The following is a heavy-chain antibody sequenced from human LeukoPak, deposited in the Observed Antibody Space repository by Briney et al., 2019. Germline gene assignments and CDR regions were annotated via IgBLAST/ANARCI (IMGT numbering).Heavy chain of an antibody. J-gene: IGHJ4*02. Sequence: ASVKVSCKASGYTFTSYYMHWVRQAPGQGLEWVGIINPSGGSTSYAQKFQGRVTMTRDTSTSTVYMELSSLRSDDTAVYYCARVNNYYDSSGYLYYFDYWGQGTLVTVSS. D-gene: IGHD3-22*01. CDR1: GYTFTSYY. CDR3: ARVNNYYDSSGYLYYFDY. V-gene: IGHV1-46*01. CDR2: INPSGGST.